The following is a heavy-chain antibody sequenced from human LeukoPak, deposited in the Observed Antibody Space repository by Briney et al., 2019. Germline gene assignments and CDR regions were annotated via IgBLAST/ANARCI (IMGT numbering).Heavy chain of an antibody. CDR3: ARRLTRDSSGYYSS. Sequence: GASVKVSCKASGGTFISYAISWVRQAPGQGLEWMGGIIPIFGTANYAQKFQGRVTITADESTSTDYMELSSLRSEDTAVYYCARRLTRDSSGYYSSWGQGTLVTVSS. CDR1: GGTFISYA. D-gene: IGHD3-22*01. V-gene: IGHV1-69*13. CDR2: IIPIFGTA. J-gene: IGHJ5*02.